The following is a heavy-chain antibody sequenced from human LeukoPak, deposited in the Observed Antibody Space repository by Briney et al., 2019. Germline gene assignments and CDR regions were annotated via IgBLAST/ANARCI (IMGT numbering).Heavy chain of an antibody. D-gene: IGHD3-3*01. CDR1: GYTFTSYA. CDR2: INTNTGNP. J-gene: IGHJ4*02. CDR3: ARGGLDFWSGYYAFDY. Sequence: ASVKVSCKASGYTFTSYAMNWVRQAPGQGLEWMGWINTNTGNPTYAQGFTGRFVFSLDTSVSTAYLQISSLKAEDTAVYYCARGGLDFWSGYYAFDYWGQGTLVTVSS. V-gene: IGHV7-4-1*02.